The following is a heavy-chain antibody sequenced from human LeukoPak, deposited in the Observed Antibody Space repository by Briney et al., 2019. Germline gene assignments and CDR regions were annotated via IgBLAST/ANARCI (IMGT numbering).Heavy chain of an antibody. V-gene: IGHV4-39*07. Sequence: PSETLSLTCTVSGGSIRSIDYYWGWIRQPPGKGLEWIGTIYYSGTTYYNPSLESRVTISVATSKKQFSLRLRSVTAADTAVYYCARVPYSWNDVSSGLIWFDPWGQGALVTVSS. J-gene: IGHJ5*02. CDR3: ARVPYSWNDVSSGLIWFDP. CDR1: GGSIRSIDYY. D-gene: IGHD1-1*01. CDR2: IYYSGTT.